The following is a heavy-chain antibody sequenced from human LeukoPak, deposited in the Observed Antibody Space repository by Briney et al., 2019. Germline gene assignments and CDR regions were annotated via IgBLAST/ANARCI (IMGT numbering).Heavy chain of an antibody. V-gene: IGHV4-34*01. J-gene: IGHJ4*02. CDR2: INHSEST. Sequence: SETLSLTCAVYGGSFSVYYWSGTRKPPGKGREWIGEINHSESTNYNPSLKSRVTISVDTSKNQFSLKLSSVTAADTAVYYCARGRWWPDIDYWGQGTLVTVSS. D-gene: IGHD2-15*01. CDR1: GGSFSVYY. CDR3: ARGRWWPDIDY.